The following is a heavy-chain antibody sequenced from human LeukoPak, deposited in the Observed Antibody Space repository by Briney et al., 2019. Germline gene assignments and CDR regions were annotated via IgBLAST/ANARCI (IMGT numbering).Heavy chain of an antibody. CDR2: ISSSSSYI. D-gene: IGHD1-26*01. CDR1: GFTFSSYS. Sequence: PGGSLRLSCAASGFTFSSYSMNWVRQAPGKGLEWVSSISSSSSYIYYADSVKGRFTISRDNAKNSLYLQMNSLRAEDTAVYYCARDRPPWELLFVFDYWGQGTLVTVSS. V-gene: IGHV3-21*01. J-gene: IGHJ4*02. CDR3: ARDRPPWELLFVFDY.